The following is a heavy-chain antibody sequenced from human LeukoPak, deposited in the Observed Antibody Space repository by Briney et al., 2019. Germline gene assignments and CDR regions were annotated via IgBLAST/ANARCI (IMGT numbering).Heavy chain of an antibody. J-gene: IGHJ4*02. V-gene: IGHV1-2*02. D-gene: IGHD3-22*01. CDR2: INPNSGAT. CDR3: ARDSFLFYHSSGSPDY. CDR1: GYTFTGHH. Sequence: ASVKVSCKASGYTFTGHHMHWVRPAPGQGLEWMGCINPNSGATKYAQTFQGRVTMTSDTSISTVYMELRSLISDDTAVYYCARDSFLFYHSSGSPDYWGQGTLVTVSS.